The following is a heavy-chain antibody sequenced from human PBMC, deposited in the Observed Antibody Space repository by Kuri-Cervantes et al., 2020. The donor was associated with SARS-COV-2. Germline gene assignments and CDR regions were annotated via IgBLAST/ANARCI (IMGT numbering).Heavy chain of an antibody. CDR3: ARNSGYSSGWFYYYYMDV. CDR1: GGSFSGYY. V-gene: IGHV4-34*01. J-gene: IGHJ6*03. Sequence: ESLKISCAVYGGSFSGYYWSWIRQPPGKGLEWIGEINHSGSTNYNPSLKSRVTISVDTSKNQFSLKLSSVTAADTAVYYCARNSGYSSGWFYYYYMDVWGKGTTVTVSS. CDR2: INHSGST. D-gene: IGHD6-19*01.